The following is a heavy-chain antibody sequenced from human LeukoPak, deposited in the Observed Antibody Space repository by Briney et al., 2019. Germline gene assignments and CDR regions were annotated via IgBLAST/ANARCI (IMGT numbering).Heavy chain of an antibody. Sequence: ASVKVSCKASGYTFTSYGISWVRQAPGQGLEWMGWINPNSGGTNYAQKFQGRVTMTRDTSISTAYMELSRLRSDDTAVYYCARKGPYYDSSGYRHDAFDIWGQGTMVTVSS. D-gene: IGHD3-22*01. CDR2: INPNSGGT. CDR1: GYTFTSYG. J-gene: IGHJ3*02. CDR3: ARKGPYYDSSGYRHDAFDI. V-gene: IGHV1-2*02.